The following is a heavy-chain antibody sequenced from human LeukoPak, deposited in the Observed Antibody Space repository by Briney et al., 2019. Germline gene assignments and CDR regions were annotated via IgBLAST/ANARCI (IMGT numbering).Heavy chain of an antibody. Sequence: GGSLRLSCAASRFTFSIYAMHWVRQAPGKGLEWVAVISYDGSNKYYADSVKGRFTISRDNSKNTLYLQMNSLRAEDTAVYYCARGPAGGVVVVAATQLDYWGQGTLVTVSS. J-gene: IGHJ4*02. CDR1: RFTFSIYA. CDR2: ISYDGSNK. V-gene: IGHV3-30*04. CDR3: ARGPAGGVVVVAATQLDY. D-gene: IGHD2-15*01.